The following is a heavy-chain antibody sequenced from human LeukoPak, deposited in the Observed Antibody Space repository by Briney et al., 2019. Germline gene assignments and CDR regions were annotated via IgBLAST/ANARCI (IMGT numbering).Heavy chain of an antibody. Sequence: GGSLRLSCAASGFTFSSYAMTWVRQAPGKGLEWVSTISGSGGSTYYADSVKGRFTISRDNSKNTLYLQMNSLRAEDTAVYYCAKSKEEYLQHWGQGTLVTVSS. CDR2: ISGSGGST. CDR3: AKSKEEYLQH. V-gene: IGHV3-23*01. J-gene: IGHJ1*01. CDR1: GFTFSSYA.